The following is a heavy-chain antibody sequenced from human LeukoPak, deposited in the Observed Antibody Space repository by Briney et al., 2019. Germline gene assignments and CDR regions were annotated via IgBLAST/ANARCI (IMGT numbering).Heavy chain of an antibody. V-gene: IGHV4-34*01. CDR1: GGSFSGYY. Sequence: PSETLSLTCTVYGGSFSGYYWSWIRQPPGKGLEWIGEINHSGSTNYNPSLKSRVTISVDTSKNQFSLKLSSVTAADTAAYYCARITVAGTQFDYWGQGTLVTVSS. J-gene: IGHJ4*02. CDR3: ARITVAGTQFDY. CDR2: INHSGST. D-gene: IGHD6-19*01.